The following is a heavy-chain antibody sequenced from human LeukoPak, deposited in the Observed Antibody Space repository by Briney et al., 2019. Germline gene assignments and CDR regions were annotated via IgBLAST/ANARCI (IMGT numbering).Heavy chain of an antibody. CDR3: ARMWDSSADY. J-gene: IGHJ4*02. CDR2: ILSSGST. D-gene: IGHD6-19*01. V-gene: IGHV4-59*01. CDR1: GGSISGYY. Sequence: SETLSLTCTVSGGSISGYYWSWIRQPPGKGLEWIGYILSSGSTNYNPSLKSRVTISVDASKNQFSLKLDSVTAADTAVYYCARMWDSSADYWGQGTLVTVSS.